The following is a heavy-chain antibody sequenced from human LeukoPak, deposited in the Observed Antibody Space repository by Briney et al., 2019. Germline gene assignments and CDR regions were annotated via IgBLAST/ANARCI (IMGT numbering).Heavy chain of an antibody. J-gene: IGHJ4*02. D-gene: IGHD3-10*01. Sequence: PSETLSLTCAVYGGSFSGYYWSWIRQPPGKGLEWIGEINHSGSTNYNPSLKSRVTISVDTSKNQFSLKLSSVTAADTAVYYCASSSMVRGVFYYFDYWGQGTLVTVSS. CDR2: INHSGST. CDR3: ASSSMVRGVFYYFDY. V-gene: IGHV4-34*01. CDR1: GGSFSGYY.